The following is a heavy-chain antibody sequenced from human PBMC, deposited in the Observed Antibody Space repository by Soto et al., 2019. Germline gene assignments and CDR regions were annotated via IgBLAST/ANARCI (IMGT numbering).Heavy chain of an antibody. J-gene: IGHJ2*01. Sequence: QVQLQESGPGLVKPSRTLSLTCSVSGDSINSGSYHWSWIRQHPGKGLEWIGYVYYSGSTHYNPSLESRVTISIDTSENQFSLKLTSVTAADTAVYYCARDRGDYCSGGSCYRHWYFDLWGRGSLVTVSS. CDR3: ARDRGDYCSGGSCYRHWYFDL. CDR2: VYYSGST. D-gene: IGHD2-15*01. V-gene: IGHV4-31*03. CDR1: GDSINSGSYH.